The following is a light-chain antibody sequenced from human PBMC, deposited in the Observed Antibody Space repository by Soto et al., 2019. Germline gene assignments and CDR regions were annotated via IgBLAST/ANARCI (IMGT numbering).Light chain of an antibody. CDR2: KAS. Sequence: DIQMTQSPSTLSASVGDRVTITCRASQSISNWLAWYQQKPGKAPKLLIYKASSLESGVPSRFSGSVSGTEFTLTISSLQPDDFATYYCQQYNNYPCTFGQGTKLEIK. CDR1: QSISNW. V-gene: IGKV1-5*03. CDR3: QQYNNYPCT. J-gene: IGKJ2*02.